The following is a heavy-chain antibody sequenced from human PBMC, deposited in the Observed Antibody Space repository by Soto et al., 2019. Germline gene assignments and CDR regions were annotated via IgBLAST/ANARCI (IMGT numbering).Heavy chain of an antibody. J-gene: IGHJ6*02. D-gene: IGHD3-9*01. CDR3: ARHPYFDWLLARYYYYGMDV. CDR2: IYYSGST. V-gene: IGHV4-39*01. Sequence: SETLSLTCTVSGGSISSSSYYWGWIRQPPGKGLEWIGSIYYSGSTYYNPSLKSRVTISVDTSKNQFSLKLSSVTAADTAVYYCARHPYFDWLLARYYYYGMDVWGQGTTVTVSS. CDR1: GGSISSSSYY.